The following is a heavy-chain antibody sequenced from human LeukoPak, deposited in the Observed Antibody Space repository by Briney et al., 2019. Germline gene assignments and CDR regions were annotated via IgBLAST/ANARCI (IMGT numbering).Heavy chain of an antibody. J-gene: IGHJ4*02. CDR1: GFTFSSYA. V-gene: IGHV3-23*01. D-gene: IGHD3-22*01. CDR2: ISGSGGST. Sequence: TGGSLRLSFAASGFTFSSYAMSWVRQAPGKGLEWVSAISGSGGSTYYADSVKGRFTISRDNSKSTVYLQMNSLRAEDTAVYYCAKYVSYYYDSRGYYPPQGYFDYWGQGTLVTVSS. CDR3: AKYVSYYYDSRGYYPPQGYFDY.